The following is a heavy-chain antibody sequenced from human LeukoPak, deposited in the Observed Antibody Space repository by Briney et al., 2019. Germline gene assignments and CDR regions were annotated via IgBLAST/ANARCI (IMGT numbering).Heavy chain of an antibody. D-gene: IGHD3-3*01. V-gene: IGHV3-74*01. Sequence: GRCLRLSCAASGFTLSRSCMHWVRHAPGKGLVWVSRIRGNVSSTSYADSVKGRFTIYRDNANNTLYLQMNGLRAEDTAVYYCASSFFGKKNPWGQGTVVTVSS. CDR2: IRGNVSST. CDR1: GFTLSRSC. J-gene: IGHJ5*02. CDR3: ASSFFGKKNP.